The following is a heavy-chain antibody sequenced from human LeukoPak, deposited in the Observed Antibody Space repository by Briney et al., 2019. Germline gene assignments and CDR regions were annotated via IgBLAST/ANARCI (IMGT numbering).Heavy chain of an antibody. CDR3: TTVVTRSDY. V-gene: IGHV3-23*01. J-gene: IGHJ4*02. CDR1: GFTFSSYA. CDR2: ISGSGGGT. D-gene: IGHD4-23*01. Sequence: GGSLRLSCAASGFTFSSYAMSWVRQAPGKGPEWVSAISGSGGGTYYADSVKGRFTISRDNSKNTLYLQMNSLRAEDTAVYYCTTVVTRSDYWGQGTLVPVSS.